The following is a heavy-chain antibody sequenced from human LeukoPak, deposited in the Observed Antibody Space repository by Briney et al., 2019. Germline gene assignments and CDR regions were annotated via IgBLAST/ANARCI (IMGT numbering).Heavy chain of an antibody. CDR2: ISYDGSNK. J-gene: IGHJ4*02. CDR1: GFTFSSYA. Sequence: GRSLRLSCAASGFTFSSYAMHWVRQAPGKGLEWVAVISYDGSNKYYADSVKGRFTISRDNSKNTLYLQMNSLRAEDTAVYYCARLAGIAAAGTLSYFDYWGRGTLVTVSS. CDR3: ARLAGIAAAGTLSYFDY. V-gene: IGHV3-30*04. D-gene: IGHD6-13*01.